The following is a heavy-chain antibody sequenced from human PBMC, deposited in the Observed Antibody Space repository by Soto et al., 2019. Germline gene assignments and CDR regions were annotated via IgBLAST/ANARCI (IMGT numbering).Heavy chain of an antibody. CDR1: GGSISGYY. Sequence: QVQLQESGPGLVKPSETLSLTCTVSGGSISGYYWSWIRQPAGKRLEWIGRIYASGNTNKNPSLKSRATMSVDTSKHQFSLRLNSVTAADTAVYYCARVGRTRATVTTDAFDVWGQGTKVTVSS. D-gene: IGHD4-17*01. CDR2: IYASGNT. CDR3: ARVGRTRATVTTDAFDV. V-gene: IGHV4-4*07. J-gene: IGHJ3*01.